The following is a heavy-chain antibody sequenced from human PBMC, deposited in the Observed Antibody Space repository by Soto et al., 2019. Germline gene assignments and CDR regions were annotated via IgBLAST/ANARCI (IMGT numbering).Heavy chain of an antibody. Sequence: SETLSLTCAVSGRSISSSNWWCRVRHPPGKGRDWIGEIYHSGSTNYNPSLKSRVTISVDKSKNQFSLKLSSVTAADTAVYYCVRSPDSSGYYYNPSNWFDPWGQGTLVTVSS. CDR1: GRSISSSNW. D-gene: IGHD3-22*01. V-gene: IGHV4-4*02. CDR3: VRSPDSSGYYYNPSNWFDP. J-gene: IGHJ5*02. CDR2: IYHSGST.